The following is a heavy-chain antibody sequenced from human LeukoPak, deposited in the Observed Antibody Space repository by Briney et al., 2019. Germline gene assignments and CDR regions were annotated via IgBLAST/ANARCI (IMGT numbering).Heavy chain of an antibody. Sequence: GGSLRLSCAASGFTFSTYTMHWVRQAPGKGLEWVALISYDGSNKYYADSVKGRFTISRDNSKKTVYLQMSSLTIEDTAVYYCAKEPGEGGSAFDYWGQGTLVTVSS. CDR2: ISYDGSNK. J-gene: IGHJ4*02. CDR3: AKEPGEGGSAFDY. D-gene: IGHD3-16*01. V-gene: IGHV3-30-3*01. CDR1: GFTFSTYT.